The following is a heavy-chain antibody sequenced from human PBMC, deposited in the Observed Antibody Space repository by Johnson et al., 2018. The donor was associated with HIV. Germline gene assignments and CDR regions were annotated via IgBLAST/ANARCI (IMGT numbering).Heavy chain of an antibody. CDR1: GFTFSSYW. CDR3: ARAPYNWNLGLFDALDI. D-gene: IGHD1-7*01. CDR2: IKQDGSET. V-gene: IGHV3-7*03. Sequence: EVQLVESGGGLVKPGGSLRLSCAASGFTFSSYWMSWVRQAPGKGLEWVANIKQDGSETYYVDSVKGRFTISRDNAKNSLYLQMNSLRAEDTALYYCARAPYNWNLGLFDALDIWGQGTMVTVSS. J-gene: IGHJ3*02.